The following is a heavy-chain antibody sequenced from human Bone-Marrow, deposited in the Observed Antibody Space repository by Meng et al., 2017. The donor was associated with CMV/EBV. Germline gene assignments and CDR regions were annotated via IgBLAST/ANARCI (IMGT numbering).Heavy chain of an antibody. CDR3: AREWSSGSPPFPSPDYYYGMDV. D-gene: IGHD6-19*01. J-gene: IGHJ6*02. V-gene: IGHV3-30-3*01. Sequence: GESLKISCAASGFTFSSYAMSWVRQAPGKGLEGVAVISYDGSNEYYADSVKGRFSISRDNSKNTLYLQMNSLRAEDTAVYYCAREWSSGSPPFPSPDYYYGMDVWGQGTTVPVSS. CDR1: GFTFSSYA. CDR2: ISYDGSNE.